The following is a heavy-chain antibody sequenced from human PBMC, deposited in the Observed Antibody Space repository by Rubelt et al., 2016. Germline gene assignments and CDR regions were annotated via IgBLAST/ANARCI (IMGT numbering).Heavy chain of an antibody. J-gene: IGHJ4*02. D-gene: IGHD1/OR15-1a*01. CDR2: IYHSGST. V-gene: IGHV4-38-2*02. Sequence: QVQLQESGPGLVKPSETLSLTCTVSGYSISSGYYWGWIRQPPGKGLEWIGSIYHSGSTNCNPSLKSRFTISVDTSKIQFSLKLSSVTAADTAVYYCARLIRTFDYWGQGTLVTVSS. CDR3: ARLIRTFDY. CDR1: GYSISSGYY.